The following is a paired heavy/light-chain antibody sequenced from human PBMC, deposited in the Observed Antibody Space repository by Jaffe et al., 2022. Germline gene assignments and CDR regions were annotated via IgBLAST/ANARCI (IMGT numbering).Light chain of an antibody. CDR3: QVWDSSSDHPYVV. CDR2: YDS. Sequence: SYVLTQPPSVSVAPGKTARITCGGNNIGSKSVHWYQQKPGQAPVLVIYYDSDRPSGIPERFSGSNSGNTATLTISRVEAGDEADYYCQVWDSSSDHPYVVFGGGTKLTVL. CDR1: NIGSKS. J-gene: IGLJ2*01. V-gene: IGLV3-21*04.
Heavy chain of an antibody. CDR1: GYSISSGYY. V-gene: IGHV4-38-2*01. Sequence: QVQLQESGPGLVKPSETLSLTCAVSGYSISSGYYWGWIRQPPGKGLEWIGSIYHSGSTYYNPSLKSRVTISVDTSKNQFSLKLSSVTAADTAVYYCARVLDGREGRGLRYFDWLSHRLNYYYYMDVWGKGTTVTVSS. J-gene: IGHJ6*03. D-gene: IGHD3-9*01. CDR2: IYHSGST. CDR3: ARVLDGREGRGLRYFDWLSHRLNYYYYMDV.